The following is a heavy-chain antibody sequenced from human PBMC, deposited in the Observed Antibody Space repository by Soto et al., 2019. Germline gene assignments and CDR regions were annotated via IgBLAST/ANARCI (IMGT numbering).Heavy chain of an antibody. V-gene: IGHV3-30*18. CDR1: GFTFSSYG. CDR2: ISYDGSNK. CDR3: AKGPYYYDITGPFQH. J-gene: IGHJ1*01. D-gene: IGHD3-22*01. Sequence: QVQLVESGGGVVQPGRSLRLSCAASGFTFSSYGMHWVRQAPGKGLEWVAVISYDGSNKYYADSVKGRFTISRDNSKNALYLQMNSLRVEDTAVYYCAKGPYYYDITGPFQHWGQGTLVHVSS.